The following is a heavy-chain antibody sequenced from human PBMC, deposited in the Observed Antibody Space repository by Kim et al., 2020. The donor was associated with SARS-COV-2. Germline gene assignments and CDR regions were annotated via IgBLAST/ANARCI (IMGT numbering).Heavy chain of an antibody. CDR3: ARDLNMGQGQGWYYYYYG. J-gene: IGHJ6*01. CDR2: ISCNGSNK. Sequence: GGSLRLSCAASGITFSSYGMHWVRQAPGKGLEWVAFISCNGSNKNYADSVKGRFTISRDNSKNTLYLQMNSLRDEDTAVYYCARDLNMGQGQGWYYYYYG. CDR1: GITFSSYG. D-gene: IGHD6-19*01. V-gene: IGHV3-30*03.